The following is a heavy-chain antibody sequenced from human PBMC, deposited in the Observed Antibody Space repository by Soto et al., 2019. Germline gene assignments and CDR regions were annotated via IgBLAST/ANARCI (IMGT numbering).Heavy chain of an antibody. CDR3: ARDPYYDRGPNGY. CDR2: ISSSGSTI. CDR1: GFTFSSYE. D-gene: IGHD3-3*01. J-gene: IGHJ4*02. V-gene: IGHV3-48*03. Sequence: GGSLRLSCAASGFTFSSYEMNWVRQAPGKGLEWVSYISSSGSTIYYADSVKGRFTISRDNAKNSLYLQMNSLRAEDTAVYYCARDPYYDRGPNGYWGQGTLVTVSS.